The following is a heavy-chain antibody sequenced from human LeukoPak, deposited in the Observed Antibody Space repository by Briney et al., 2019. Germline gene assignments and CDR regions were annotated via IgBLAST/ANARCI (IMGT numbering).Heavy chain of an antibody. Sequence: SETLSLTCTVSGGSISSYYWSWIRQPPGKGLEWIGYIYYSGSTYYNPSLKSRVTISVDTSKNQFSLKLSSVTAADTAVYYCARDREVAGPREVGYWGQGTLVTVSS. V-gene: IGHV4-30-4*08. D-gene: IGHD6-19*01. J-gene: IGHJ4*02. CDR3: ARDREVAGPREVGY. CDR1: GGSISSYY. CDR2: IYYSGST.